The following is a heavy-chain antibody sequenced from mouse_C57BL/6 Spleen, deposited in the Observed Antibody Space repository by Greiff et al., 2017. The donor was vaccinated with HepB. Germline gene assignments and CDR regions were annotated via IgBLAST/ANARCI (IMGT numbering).Heavy chain of an antibody. J-gene: IGHJ4*01. V-gene: IGHV1-81*01. CDR1: GYTFTSYG. Sequence: QVQLKQSGAELARPGASVKLSCKASGYTFTSYGISWVKQRTGQGLEWIGEIYPRSGNTYYNEKFKGKATLTADKSSSTAYMELRSLTSEDSAVYFCARTPYDYDGYAMGYWGQGTSVTVSS. CDR2: IYPRSGNT. CDR3: ARTPYDYDGYAMGY. D-gene: IGHD2-4*01.